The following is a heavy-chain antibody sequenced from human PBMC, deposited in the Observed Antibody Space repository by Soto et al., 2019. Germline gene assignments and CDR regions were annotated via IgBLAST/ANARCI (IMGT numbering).Heavy chain of an antibody. Sequence: SETLSLTCTVSGGSTSSDNYWSWIRQPPGKGLEWIGHIYYSGNTDYNPSLKSRLAISIDTSKNQFPLKLSSVTAADTAVYFCAREGGESSDGLYYFDSWGQGSLVTVSS. D-gene: IGHD3-16*01. V-gene: IGHV4-30-4*01. CDR2: IYYSGNT. CDR1: GGSTSSDNY. J-gene: IGHJ4*02. CDR3: AREGGESSDGLYYFDS.